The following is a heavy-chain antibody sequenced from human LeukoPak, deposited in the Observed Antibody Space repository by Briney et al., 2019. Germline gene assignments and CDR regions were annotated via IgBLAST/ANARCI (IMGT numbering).Heavy chain of an antibody. J-gene: IGHJ4*02. Sequence: GSLRLSCAASGFTFTNYAMYWGRQAPGKGLEWVSAIGGDGRTIYYADSVKGRFTISRDNSKNTLYLLMNSLRAEDTAVYYCARTRWSSSWYYFDSWGQGTLVTVSS. CDR2: IGGDGRTI. CDR1: GFTFTNYA. V-gene: IGHV3-23*01. D-gene: IGHD6-13*01. CDR3: ARTRWSSSWYYFDS.